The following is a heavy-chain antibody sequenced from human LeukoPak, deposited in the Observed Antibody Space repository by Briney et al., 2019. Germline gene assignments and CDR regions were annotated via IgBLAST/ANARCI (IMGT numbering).Heavy chain of an antibody. J-gene: IGHJ4*02. V-gene: IGHV1-69*04. CDR1: GGTFSSYA. Sequence: SVKVSCKASGGTFSSYAISWVRQAPGQGLEWMGRIIPILGIANYAQKFQGRVTITADKSTSTAYMELSSLRSEDTAVYYCARVSAEELNGIDYWGQGTLVTVSS. CDR2: IIPILGIA. D-gene: IGHD2/OR15-2a*01. CDR3: ARVSAEELNGIDY.